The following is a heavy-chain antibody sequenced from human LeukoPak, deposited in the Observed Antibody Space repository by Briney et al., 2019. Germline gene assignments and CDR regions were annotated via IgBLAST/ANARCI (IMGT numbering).Heavy chain of an antibody. CDR2: ISSSSSTI. CDR1: GFTFSSYN. Sequence: GGSLRLSCVASGFTFSSYNMNWVRQAPGKGLEWVSYISSSSSTIYYADSVKGRFTISRDNVKNSLFLQMNSLRAEDTAVYYCATYGDYGSIDYWGQGTLVTVSS. D-gene: IGHD4-17*01. V-gene: IGHV3-48*01. J-gene: IGHJ4*02. CDR3: ATYGDYGSIDY.